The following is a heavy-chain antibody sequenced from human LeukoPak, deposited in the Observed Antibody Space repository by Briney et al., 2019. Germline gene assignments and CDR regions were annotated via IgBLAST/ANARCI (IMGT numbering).Heavy chain of an antibody. D-gene: IGHD6-13*01. CDR3: ARVGIAAAGTDY. V-gene: IGHV3-9*01. CDR2: ISWNSGSI. J-gene: IGHJ4*02. Sequence: PGRSLRLSCAASGFTFDDYAMHWVRQAPGKGLEWVSGISWNSGSIGYADSVKGRFTISRDNAKNSLYLQMNSLRAEDTAVYYCARVGIAAAGTDYWGQGTLVTVSS. CDR1: GFTFDDYA.